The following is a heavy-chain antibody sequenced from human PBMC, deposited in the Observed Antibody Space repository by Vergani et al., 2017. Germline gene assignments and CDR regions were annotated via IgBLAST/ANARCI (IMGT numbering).Heavy chain of an antibody. CDR1: GVTLSNYD. J-gene: IGHJ4*02. CDR2: IQFDGSNQ. D-gene: IGHD3-16*01. CDR3: AKHFRGWGIDY. Sequence: QVQLVESGGGVVQRGGSLRLSCATSGVTLSNYDMQWIRQGPGKGLEFVAFIQFDGSNQYYADSVKGRFTLSRDFSKNTLYLQMNSVRTDDTATYYCAKHFRGWGIDYWGQGTQVIVSS. V-gene: IGHV3-30*02.